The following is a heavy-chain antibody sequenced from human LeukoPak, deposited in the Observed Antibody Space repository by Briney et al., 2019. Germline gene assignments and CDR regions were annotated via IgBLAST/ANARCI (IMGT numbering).Heavy chain of an antibody. J-gene: IGHJ4*02. D-gene: IGHD2-15*01. CDR1: GFTFSSYG. CDR3: AKEIRDKYCSGSYNCLFHY. V-gene: IGHV3-30*02. Sequence: PGGSLRLSCAASGFTFSSYGMYWVRQAPGKGLEWLAFIRYDGSTIYYADSVKGRFTISRDNSKITLYLQMNSLRAEDTAVYYCAKEIRDKYCSGSYNCLFHYWGQGSLVTVSS. CDR2: IRYDGSTI.